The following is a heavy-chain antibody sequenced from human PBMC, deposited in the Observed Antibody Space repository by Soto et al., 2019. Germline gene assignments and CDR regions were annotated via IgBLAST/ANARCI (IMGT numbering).Heavy chain of an antibody. Sequence: QVQLQESGPGLVKPSETLSLTCTVSGGSISSYYWSWIRQPPGKGLEWIGYIYYSGSTNYNPSLKSRVTISVDTSKNQFSLKLSSVTAADTAVYYCARVGFGDLDPNPYFDYWGQGTLVTVSS. CDR2: IYYSGST. CDR1: GGSISSYY. J-gene: IGHJ4*02. D-gene: IGHD3-10*01. V-gene: IGHV4-59*01. CDR3: ARVGFGDLDPNPYFDY.